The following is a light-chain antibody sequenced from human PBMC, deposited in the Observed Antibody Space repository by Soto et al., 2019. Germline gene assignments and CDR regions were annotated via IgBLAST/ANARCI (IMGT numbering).Light chain of an antibody. CDR1: GSDVGGYKY. CDR2: DVS. CDR3: SSYTSSSTLGV. V-gene: IGLV2-14*01. Sequence: QSALTQPASVSGSPGQSITISCTGTGSDVGGYKYVSWYQQHPGKAPKLMIYDVSNRPSGVSNRFSGSKSGNTASLTISGLQDEDEADYYCSSYTSSSTLGVFGTGTKLTVL. J-gene: IGLJ1*01.